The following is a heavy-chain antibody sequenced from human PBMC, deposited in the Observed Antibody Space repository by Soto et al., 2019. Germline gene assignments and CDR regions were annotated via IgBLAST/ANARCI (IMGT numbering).Heavy chain of an antibody. CDR1: GGSISSSNW. J-gene: IGHJ5*02. CDR3: ARDEGSGSYYWGAWCDP. Sequence: AAETLSLTCAVSGGSISSSNWWSWVRQPPGKGLEWIGEIYHSGSTNYNPSLKSRVTIPVDKSKNQFSLKLSSVTAADTAVYYCARDEGSGSYYWGAWCDPWGQGTLVTVS. V-gene: IGHV4-4*02. CDR2: IYHSGST. D-gene: IGHD3-10*01.